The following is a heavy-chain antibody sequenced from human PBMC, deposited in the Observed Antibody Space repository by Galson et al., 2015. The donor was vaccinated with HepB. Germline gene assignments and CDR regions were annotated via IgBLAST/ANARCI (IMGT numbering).Heavy chain of an antibody. J-gene: IGHJ6*02. V-gene: IGHV3-21*01. Sequence: SLRLSCAASGFTFSSYSMNWVRQAPGKGLEWVSSISSSSSYIYYADSVKGRFTISRDNAKNSLYLQMNSLRAEDTAVYYCARDLVPIFYSSSSGYYYGMDVWGQGTTVTVSS. CDR3: ARDLVPIFYSSSSGYYYGMDV. CDR1: GFTFSSYS. CDR2: ISSSSSYI. D-gene: IGHD6-6*01.